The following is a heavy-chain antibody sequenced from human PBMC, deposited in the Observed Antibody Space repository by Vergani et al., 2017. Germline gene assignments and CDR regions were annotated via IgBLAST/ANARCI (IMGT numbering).Heavy chain of an antibody. CDR2: IRYDATKT. D-gene: IGHD5-12*01. J-gene: IGHJ6*02. CDR1: GFSFRIYG. CDR3: AKDVRGYDPFGMDV. Sequence: VELVESGGGVVRPGGSLRLSYAASGFSFRIYGMHWVRQAPGKGLEWVAYIRYDATKTYYSDSLKGRFTISRDDSKNMLFLEMRSLRTDDTAVHYCAKDVRGYDPFGMDVWGRGTTVTVSS. V-gene: IGHV3-30*02.